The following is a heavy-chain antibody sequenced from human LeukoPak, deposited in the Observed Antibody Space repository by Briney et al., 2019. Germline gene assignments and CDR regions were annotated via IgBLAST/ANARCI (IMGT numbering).Heavy chain of an antibody. J-gene: IGHJ6*02. V-gene: IGHV3-23*01. CDR1: GYTHNSYA. CDR2: INGSGGSK. Sequence: GGSLRLSCAVSGYTHNSYALRGVPEAPGKGLEWVSAINGSGGSKYCAGSVMGRFTISSENSMNTLYLQMNSLRAEDTAVYYCAKEGRASHFYYGMDVWGQGTTVTVSS. D-gene: IGHD3-16*01. CDR3: AKEGRASHFYYGMDV.